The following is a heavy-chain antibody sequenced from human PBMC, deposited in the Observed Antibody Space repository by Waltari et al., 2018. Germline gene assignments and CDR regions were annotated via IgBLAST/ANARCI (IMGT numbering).Heavy chain of an antibody. Sequence: EVQLLESGGGLVQPGGSLRLSCAASGFTFSSYAMSWVRQAPGQGLEWVSAISGSGGSTYYADSVKGRFTISRDNSKNTLYLQMNSLRAEDTAVYYCAKDLYYYDSSGYYLLEYWGQGTLVTVSS. V-gene: IGHV3-23*01. CDR2: ISGSGGST. J-gene: IGHJ4*02. CDR3: AKDLYYYDSSGYYLLEY. CDR1: GFTFSSYA. D-gene: IGHD3-22*01.